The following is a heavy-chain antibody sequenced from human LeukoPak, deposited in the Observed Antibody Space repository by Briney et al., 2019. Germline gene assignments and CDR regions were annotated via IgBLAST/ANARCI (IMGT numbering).Heavy chain of an antibody. CDR1: GYTFSDYY. V-gene: IGHV1-2*02. J-gene: IGHJ4*02. Sequence: ASVKVSCKASGYTFSDYYLHWVRQAPGQGLEWMGKFNPKSGDTDYSQDLQGRVSMTSHTSISTAYMELSTLTSYDTAVYFCARDLPSTPNWELDYWGQGTLVTVSS. D-gene: IGHD7-27*01. CDR2: FNPKSGDT. CDR3: ARDLPSTPNWELDY.